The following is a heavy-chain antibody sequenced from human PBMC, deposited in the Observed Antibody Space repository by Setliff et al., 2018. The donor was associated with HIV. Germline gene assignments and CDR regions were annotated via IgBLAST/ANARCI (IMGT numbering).Heavy chain of an antibody. D-gene: IGHD3-10*01. Sequence: ASVKVSCKATGGAFSSYAINWVRQAPGQGLEWMGWISTYNGQRNYAQKVQGRVTFTTDTSTSTAYMELRSLRSDDTAVYYCAREGVREPPSNTLYYGMDVWGQGTTVTVSS. CDR2: ISTYNGQR. V-gene: IGHV1-18*01. CDR3: AREGVREPPSNTLYYGMDV. CDR1: GGAFSSYA. J-gene: IGHJ6*02.